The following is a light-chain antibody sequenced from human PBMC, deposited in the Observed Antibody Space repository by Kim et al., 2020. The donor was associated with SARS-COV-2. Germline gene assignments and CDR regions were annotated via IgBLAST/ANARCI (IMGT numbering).Light chain of an antibody. CDR1: SGSVSTAYY. CDR3: VLFMGSGINWV. J-gene: IGLJ3*02. Sequence: GTVTLTCCLRSGSVSTAYYPSWYQQTPGQAPRTLIYSTNTRSSGVPDRFSGSILGNKAALTITGAQADDESDYYCVLFMGSGINWVFGGGTQLTVL. CDR2: STN. V-gene: IGLV8-61*01.